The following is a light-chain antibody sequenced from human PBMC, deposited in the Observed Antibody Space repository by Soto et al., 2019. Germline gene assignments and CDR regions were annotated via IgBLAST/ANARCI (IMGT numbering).Light chain of an antibody. CDR3: SSYTSSSTLL. CDR2: DVS. V-gene: IGLV2-14*01. CDR1: SSDVGGYNY. J-gene: IGLJ1*01. Sequence: QSVLTQPASVSGSPGQSITISCTGTSSDVGGYNYVSWYQQHPGKAPKLMIYDVSNRPSGVSNRSSGSKSGNTASLTISGLQAEDEADYNCSSYTSSSTLLFGTGTKVTVL.